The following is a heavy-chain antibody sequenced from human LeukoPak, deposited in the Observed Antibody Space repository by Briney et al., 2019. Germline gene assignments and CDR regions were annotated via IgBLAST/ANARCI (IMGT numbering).Heavy chain of an antibody. CDR2: IWYDGSNK. CDR1: GFTFSSYG. J-gene: IGHJ4*02. CDR3: ATDPGSIGIQLWSPLDY. V-gene: IGHV3-33*01. D-gene: IGHD5-18*01. Sequence: GRSLRLSCAASGFTFSSYGMHWVRQAPGKGLEWVAVIWYDGSNKYYADSVKGRFTISRDNSKNTLYLQMNSLRAEDTAVYYCATDPGSIGIQLWSPLDYWGQGTLVTVSS.